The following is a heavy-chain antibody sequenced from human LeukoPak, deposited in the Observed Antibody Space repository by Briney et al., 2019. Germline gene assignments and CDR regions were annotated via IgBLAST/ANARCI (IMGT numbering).Heavy chain of an antibody. J-gene: IGHJ6*02. D-gene: IGHD6-13*01. CDR1: GGSITSYN. Sequence: SESPSRTCADSGGSITSYNWSCIRPPPGQGLEWFGSIYYSGSTNYNPSLKSRVTISVDTSKNQFSLKLSYVTAADTAVYHCARGYSSSWYWDYGMDVWGQGTTVTVSS. V-gene: IGHV4-59*01. CDR3: ARGYSSSWYWDYGMDV. CDR2: IYYSGST.